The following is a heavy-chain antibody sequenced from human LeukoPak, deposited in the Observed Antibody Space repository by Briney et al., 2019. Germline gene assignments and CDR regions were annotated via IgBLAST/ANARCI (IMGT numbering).Heavy chain of an antibody. CDR2: ISSSSSYI. V-gene: IGHV3-21*01. CDR1: GFTFSSYS. J-gene: IGHJ6*02. Sequence: GGSLRLSCAASGFTFSSYSMNWVRQAPGKGLEWVSSISSSSSYIYYADSVKGRFTISRDNAKNSLYLQMNSLRAEDTAVYYCARGYCSGSSCYRDYGMDVWGQGTTVTVSS. D-gene: IGHD2-15*01. CDR3: ARGYCSGSSCYRDYGMDV.